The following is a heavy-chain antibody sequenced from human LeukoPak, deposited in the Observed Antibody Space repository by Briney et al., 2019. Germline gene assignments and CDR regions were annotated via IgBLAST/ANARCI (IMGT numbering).Heavy chain of an antibody. CDR2: INPNSGGT. CDR3: AVRGKWLRFPGEEDY. V-gene: IGHV1-2*02. Sequence: AASVKVSCKASGYTFTGYYMHWVRQAPGQGLEWMGWINPNSGGTNYAQKFQGRVTMTRDTSISTAYMELSRLRSDDTAVYYCAVRGKWLRFPGEEDYWGQGTLVTVSS. CDR1: GYTFTGYY. J-gene: IGHJ4*02. D-gene: IGHD5-12*01.